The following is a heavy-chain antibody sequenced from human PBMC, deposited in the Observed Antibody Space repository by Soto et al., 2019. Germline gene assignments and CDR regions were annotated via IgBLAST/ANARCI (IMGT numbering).Heavy chain of an antibody. CDR3: AGGDHATSMRLPFDH. J-gene: IGHJ4*02. Sequence: ASVKVSCKTSGYTFNTYGISWVRQAPGQGLEWMGWISGYSGNSDYSQKFQGRVTMTRDTSTRIAYMELRGLTSDDTAVYYCAGGDHATSMRLPFDHWGQGTVVTVSS. V-gene: IGHV1-18*04. D-gene: IGHD6-25*01. CDR2: ISGYSGNS. CDR1: GYTFNTYG.